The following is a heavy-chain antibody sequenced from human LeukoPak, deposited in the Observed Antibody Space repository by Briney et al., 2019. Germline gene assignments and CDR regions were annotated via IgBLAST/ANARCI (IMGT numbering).Heavy chain of an antibody. Sequence: PGGSLRLSCAASGFTFSSYAMSWVRQAPGKGREGVSAIRGRGGSTYYADSVKGLFTISRDNSKNTLYLQMNSLRAEDTAVYYCAKFLPTHIVVANYYFDYWGQGTLVTVSS. V-gene: IGHV3-23*01. J-gene: IGHJ4*02. CDR3: AKFLPTHIVVANYYFDY. D-gene: IGHD2-21*01. CDR1: GFTFSSYA. CDR2: IRGRGGST.